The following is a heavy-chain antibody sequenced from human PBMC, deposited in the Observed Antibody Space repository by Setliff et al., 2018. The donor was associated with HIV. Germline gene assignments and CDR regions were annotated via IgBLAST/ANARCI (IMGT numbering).Heavy chain of an antibody. J-gene: IGHJ5*02. CDR1: GFTLSTYT. V-gene: IGHV3-21*01. CDR2: ISSNIIYI. D-gene: IGHD1-1*01. CDR3: ARTSTTTGTTLNWFDP. Sequence: PGGSLRLSCAASGFTLSTYTMNWVRQAPGKGLEWISSISSNIIYIYYADSVRGRFTISRDNAKNSLYLQMNSLRVEDTAVYYCARTSTTTGTTLNWFDPWGQGTLVTV.